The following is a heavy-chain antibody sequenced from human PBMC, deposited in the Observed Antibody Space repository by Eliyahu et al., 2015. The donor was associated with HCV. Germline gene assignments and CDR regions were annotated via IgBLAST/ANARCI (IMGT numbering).Heavy chain of an antibody. J-gene: IGHJ6*02. D-gene: IGHD2-21*01. CDR2: IHPSGGTS. Sequence: QVHLVQSGAEVKRPGASVKVSCKASGYTFTSNYIHWVRQAPGQGLEWMGIIHPSGGTSSSAQKFQGRVTLTRDTSSTTAYMELSSLSFDDTAIYYCAKAFAGGSCSAAGCYWSGVEVWGQGTTVTVSS. V-gene: IGHV1-46*01. CDR1: GYTFTSNY. CDR3: AKAFAGGSCSAAGCYWSGVEV.